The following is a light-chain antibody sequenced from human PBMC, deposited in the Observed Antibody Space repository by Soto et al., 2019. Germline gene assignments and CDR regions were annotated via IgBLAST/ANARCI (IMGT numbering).Light chain of an antibody. J-gene: IGKJ1*01. Sequence: DIVLTQSPGTLSLSPGERATLSCRSSQSVSSNYLAWYHQKPDQAPRLVINDVSGRATGITDRFSGSGSGTDFTLTISRLEPEDFAVYYCQQYGSSPTFGQGTKVEIK. CDR3: QQYGSSPT. V-gene: IGKV3-20*01. CDR2: DVS. CDR1: QSVSSNY.